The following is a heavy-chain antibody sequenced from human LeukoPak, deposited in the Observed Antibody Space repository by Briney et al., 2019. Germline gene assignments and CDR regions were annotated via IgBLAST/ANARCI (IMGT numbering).Heavy chain of an antibody. D-gene: IGHD2-2*01. CDR2: ISGSGGST. CDR3: AKDVSYRPAAFNWFDP. J-gene: IGHJ5*02. V-gene: IGHV3-23*01. CDR1: GFTFSSYA. Sequence: GRSLRLSCAASGFTFSSYAMSWVRQAPGKGLEWVSAISGSGGSTYYADSVKGRFTISRDNSKNTLYLQMNSLRAEDTAVYYCAKDVSYRPAAFNWFDPWGQGSLVTVSS.